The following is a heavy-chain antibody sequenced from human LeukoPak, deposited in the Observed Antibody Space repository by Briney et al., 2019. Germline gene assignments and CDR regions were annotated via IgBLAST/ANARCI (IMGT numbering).Heavy chain of an antibody. CDR1: GGTFSSYA. CDR3: ARSQQGFWSGRDAFDI. Sequence: SVKVSCKASGGTFSSYAISWVRQAPGQGLEWMGGIIPIFGTANYAQKFQGRVTITTDESTSTAYMGLSSLRSEDTAVYYCARSQQGFWSGRDAFDIWGQGTMVTGSS. CDR2: IIPIFGTA. D-gene: IGHD3-3*01. V-gene: IGHV1-69*05. J-gene: IGHJ3*02.